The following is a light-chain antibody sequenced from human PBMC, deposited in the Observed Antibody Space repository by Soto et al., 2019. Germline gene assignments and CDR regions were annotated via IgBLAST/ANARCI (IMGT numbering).Light chain of an antibody. CDR1: SSDVGGYNY. CDR3: SSYAGNGYV. J-gene: IGLJ1*01. Sequence: QSVLTQPPSASGSPGQSVTISCTGASSDVGGYNYVSWYQQHPGKAPKPMIYEVSKRPSGVPDRFSGSKSGNTASLTVSGLQAEDEADYFCSSYAGNGYVLGTGTKVTVL. CDR2: EVS. V-gene: IGLV2-8*01.